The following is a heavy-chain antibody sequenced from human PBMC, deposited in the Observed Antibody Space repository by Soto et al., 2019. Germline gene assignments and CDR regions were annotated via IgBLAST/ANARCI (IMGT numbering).Heavy chain of an antibody. J-gene: IGHJ4*02. V-gene: IGHV3-48*01. CDR3: ARDRDIVVVVAATPSGGDY. D-gene: IGHD2-15*01. Sequence: GGSLRLSCAASGFTFSSYSMNWVRQAPGKGLEWVSYISSSSSTIYYADSVKGRFTISRDNAKNSLYLQMNSLRAEDTAVYYCARDRDIVVVVAATPSGGDYWGQGTLVTVSA. CDR2: ISSSSSTI. CDR1: GFTFSSYS.